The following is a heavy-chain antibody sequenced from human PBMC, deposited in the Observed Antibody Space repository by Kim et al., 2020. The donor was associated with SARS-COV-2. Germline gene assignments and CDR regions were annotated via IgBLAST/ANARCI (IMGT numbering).Heavy chain of an antibody. J-gene: IGHJ4*02. Sequence: GGSLRLSCAASGFTFSSYAMSWVRQAPGKGLEWVSAISGSGGSTYYADSVKGRFTISRDNSKNTLYLQMNSLRAEDTAVYYCAKDRTTYYYDSSGYYYWGQGTLVTVSS. V-gene: IGHV3-23*01. D-gene: IGHD3-22*01. CDR2: ISGSGGST. CDR1: GFTFSSYA. CDR3: AKDRTTYYYDSSGYYY.